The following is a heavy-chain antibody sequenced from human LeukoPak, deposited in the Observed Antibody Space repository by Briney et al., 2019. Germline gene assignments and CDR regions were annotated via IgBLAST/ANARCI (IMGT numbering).Heavy chain of an antibody. Sequence: GASVKVSCKASGYTFTSYDINWVRQATGQGLEWIGWMNPNSGNTGYAQKFQGRVTITRNTSISTAYMELSSLRSEDTAVYYCARGAYSSSSEGYYYYYYMDVWGKGTTVTVSS. CDR3: ARGAYSSSSEGYYYYYYMDV. CDR2: MNPNSGNT. V-gene: IGHV1-8*03. CDR1: GYTFTSYD. D-gene: IGHD6-6*01. J-gene: IGHJ6*03.